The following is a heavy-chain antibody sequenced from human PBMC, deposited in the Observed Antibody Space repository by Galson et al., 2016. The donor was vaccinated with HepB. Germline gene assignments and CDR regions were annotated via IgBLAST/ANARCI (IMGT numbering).Heavy chain of an antibody. Sequence: SVKVSCKASGYTFSSFGLSWVRQAPGQGLEWMGWISGYNGNTHYAQNFQGRVTVTTDTSATTAYMELRSLRSDDTAVYYCARVLLGPTGEDFDSWGQGTLVTVSS. D-gene: IGHD1-26*01. CDR1: GYTFSSFG. CDR3: ARVLLGPTGEDFDS. J-gene: IGHJ4*02. V-gene: IGHV1-18*01. CDR2: ISGYNGNT.